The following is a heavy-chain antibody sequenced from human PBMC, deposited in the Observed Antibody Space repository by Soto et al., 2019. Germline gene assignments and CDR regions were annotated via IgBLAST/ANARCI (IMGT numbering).Heavy chain of an antibody. D-gene: IGHD1-26*01. J-gene: IGHJ3*02. CDR3: TRIYSDALDI. CDR1: GFTFSNAW. Sequence: GSLRLSYAASGFTFSNAWMNWVRQASGKGLEWVARIRSKGNNYATAYAASVKGRFTISRDDSKKMAYLQLNSLRTEDTAIYYCTRIYSDALDIWGQGTMVTVSS. CDR2: IRSKGNNYAT. V-gene: IGHV3-73*01.